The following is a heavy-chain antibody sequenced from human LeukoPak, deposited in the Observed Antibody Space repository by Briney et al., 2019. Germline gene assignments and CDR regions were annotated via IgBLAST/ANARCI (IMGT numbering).Heavy chain of an antibody. Sequence: SETLSLTCTVSGGSISSYYWSWIRQPPGKGLEWIGNIYYSGSTNYSPSLKSRVTISVDTSKNQFSLKLSSVTAADTAVYYCTRGSIAYYYMDVWGKGTTVTISS. CDR1: GGSISSYY. D-gene: IGHD3-22*01. V-gene: IGHV4-59*01. CDR3: TRGSIAYYYMDV. J-gene: IGHJ6*03. CDR2: IYYSGST.